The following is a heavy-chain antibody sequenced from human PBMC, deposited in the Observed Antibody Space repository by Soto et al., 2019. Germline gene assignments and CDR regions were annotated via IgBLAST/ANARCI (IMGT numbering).Heavy chain of an antibody. CDR1: GFSVSESY. V-gene: IGHV3-53*01. CDR2: IYTEGNT. J-gene: IGHJ6*02. Sequence: EVQVVESGGGLIQPGGSLRLSCAASGFSVSESYMTWVRQAPGKGLEWVSVIYTEGNTYYGDSEKGRFTVSRDNSKNTMFLQMESLRVEDTAVYYCSRDGPFDVWGQGTTVIVSS. CDR3: SRDGPFDV.